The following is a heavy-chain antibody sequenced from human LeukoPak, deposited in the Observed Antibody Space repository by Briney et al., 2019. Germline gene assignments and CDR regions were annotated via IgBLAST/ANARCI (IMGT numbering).Heavy chain of an antibody. Sequence: GGSLRLSCAASGFTFSSYWMTWVRQAPGKGLEWVANIKQDGGEEYYVDSVKGRFTISRDNAKNSLFLQMNSLRVEDTAVYYCARSGGSYYTYWGQGTLVTVSS. V-gene: IGHV3-7*01. J-gene: IGHJ4*02. CDR3: ARSGGSYYTY. CDR2: IKQDGGEE. CDR1: GFTFSSYW. D-gene: IGHD1-26*01.